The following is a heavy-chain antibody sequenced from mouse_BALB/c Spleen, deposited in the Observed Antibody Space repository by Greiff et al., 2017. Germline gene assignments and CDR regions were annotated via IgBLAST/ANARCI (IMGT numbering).Heavy chain of an antibody. CDR1: GYTFTEYI. Sequence: QVQLQQSGAGLVKPGVSVKLSCKASGYTFTEYIIHWVKQRSGQGLEWIGWFYPGSGSIKYNEKFKDKATLTADKSSSTVYMELSRLTSEDSAVYFCARHEELGRGFAYWGQGTLVTVSA. CDR2: FYPGSGSI. CDR3: ARHEELGRGFAY. V-gene: IGHV1-62-2*01. J-gene: IGHJ3*01. D-gene: IGHD4-1*01.